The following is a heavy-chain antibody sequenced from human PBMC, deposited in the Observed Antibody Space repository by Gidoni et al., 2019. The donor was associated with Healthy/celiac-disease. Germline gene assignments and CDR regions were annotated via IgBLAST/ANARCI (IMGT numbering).Heavy chain of an antibody. CDR3: ARRDCSGGSCYEGGVDY. Sequence: EVQLVPSGAEVKKPGASLKISCKGSGYRFTSSWIGWVRQMPGKGLAWMGIIYPGDSDTRYSPSFQGQVTISAYKSISTAYLQWSSLKASDTAMYYCARRDCSGGSCYEGGVDYWGQGTLVTVSS. J-gene: IGHJ4*02. CDR1: GYRFTSSW. V-gene: IGHV5-51*01. CDR2: IYPGDSDT. D-gene: IGHD2-15*01.